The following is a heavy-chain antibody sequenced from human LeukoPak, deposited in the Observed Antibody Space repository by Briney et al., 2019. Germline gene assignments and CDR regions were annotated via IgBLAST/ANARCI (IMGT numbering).Heavy chain of an antibody. CDR1: GFTFSDYY. V-gene: IGHV3-11*01. D-gene: IGHD3-10*01. J-gene: IGHJ6*02. CDR2: ISSSGSTI. Sequence: GGSLRLSCAASGFTFSDYYLSWIRQAPGKGLEGVSYISSSGSTIYYADSVKGRFTISRDNAKNSLYLQMNSLRAEDTAVYYCARGMSVYYYGSGSSYGMDVWGQGTTVTVSS. CDR3: ARGMSVYYYGSGSSYGMDV.